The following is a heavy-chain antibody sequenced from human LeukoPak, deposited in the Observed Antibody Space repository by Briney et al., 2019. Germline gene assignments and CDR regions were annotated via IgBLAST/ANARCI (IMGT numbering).Heavy chain of an antibody. CDR1: GGSISSYY. CDR2: IYYSGST. V-gene: IGHV4-59*01. J-gene: IGHJ6*03. D-gene: IGHD3-10*01. Sequence: SETLSLTCTVSGGSISSYYWSWIRQPPGKGLEWIGYIYYSGSTNYNPSLKSRVTISVDTSKNQFSLKLSSVTAADTAVYYCAGVGYYGSGSYYNPTYYYYYYYMDVWGKGTTVTVSS. CDR3: AGVGYYGSGSYYNPTYYYYYYYMDV.